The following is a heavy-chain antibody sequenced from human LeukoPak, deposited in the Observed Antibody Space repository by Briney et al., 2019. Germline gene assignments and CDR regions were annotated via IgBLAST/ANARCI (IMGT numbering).Heavy chain of an antibody. V-gene: IGHV3-66*01. Sequence: GGSLRLSCAASGFTVSSNYMSWVRQAPGKGPEWVSVIDSGGSTYYADSVRGRFTISRDNFKNTLYLQINSLRAEDTAVYYCAKDAALGMDVWGQGTTVTVSS. CDR1: GFTVSSNY. D-gene: IGHD6-25*01. CDR2: IDSGGST. J-gene: IGHJ6*02. CDR3: AKDAALGMDV.